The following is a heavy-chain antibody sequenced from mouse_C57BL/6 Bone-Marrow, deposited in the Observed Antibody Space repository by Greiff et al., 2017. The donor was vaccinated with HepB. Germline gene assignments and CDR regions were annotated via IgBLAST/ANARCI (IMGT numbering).Heavy chain of an antibody. CDR2: IDPSDSYI. CDR1: GYTFTSYC. J-gene: IGHJ3*01. Sequence: VQLQQSGAEFVKPGASVKLSCKASGYTFTSYCMQWVKQRPGQGLEWIGEIDPSDSYINYNQKFKGKATLTVATSSSTAYMQLSSLTSEDAAVYYCARLASLLSWFAYWGQGTLVTVSA. V-gene: IGHV1-50*01. D-gene: IGHD1-1*01. CDR3: ARLASLLSWFAY.